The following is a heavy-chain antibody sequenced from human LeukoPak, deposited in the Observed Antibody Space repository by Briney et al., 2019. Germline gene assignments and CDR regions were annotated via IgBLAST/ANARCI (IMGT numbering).Heavy chain of an antibody. CDR3: AGAKFGWSHYYYYYMDV. CDR2: IYYSGST. CDR1: GYSISSGYY. V-gene: IGHV4-38-2*02. D-gene: IGHD6-19*01. Sequence: PSETLSLTCTVSGYSISSGYYWDWIRQPPGKGLEWIGSIYYSGSTYYNPSLKSRVTISVDTSKNQFSLKLSSVTAADTAVYYCAGAKFGWSHYYYYYMDVWGKGTTVTISS. J-gene: IGHJ6*03.